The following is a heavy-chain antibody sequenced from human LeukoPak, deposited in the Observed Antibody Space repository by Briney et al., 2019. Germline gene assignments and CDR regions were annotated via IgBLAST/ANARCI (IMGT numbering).Heavy chain of an antibody. J-gene: IGHJ4*02. CDR1: GFTFDDYA. V-gene: IGHV3-9*01. CDR3: AKTLYSSSLRSEFDY. CDR2: ISWNSGSI. D-gene: IGHD6-6*01. Sequence: GKSLRLSCAASGFTFDDYAMHWVRQAPGKGLEWVSGISWNSGSIGYADSVKGRFTISRDNAKNSLYLQMNSLRAEDTALYYCAKTLYSSSLRSEFDYWGQGTLVTVSS.